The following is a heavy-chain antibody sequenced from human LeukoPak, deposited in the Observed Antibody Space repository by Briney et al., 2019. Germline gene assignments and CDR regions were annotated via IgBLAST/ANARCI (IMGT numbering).Heavy chain of an antibody. V-gene: IGHV1-18*01. Sequence: ASVKVSCEASGYTFTSYGISWVRQAPGQGLEWMGWISAYNGNTNYAQKLQGRVTMTTDTSTSTAYMELRSLRSDDTAVYYCARVLVSTIFGVRNRIFDYWGQGTLVTVSS. CDR2: ISAYNGNT. J-gene: IGHJ4*02. D-gene: IGHD3-3*01. CDR3: ARVLVSTIFGVRNRIFDY. CDR1: GYTFTSYG.